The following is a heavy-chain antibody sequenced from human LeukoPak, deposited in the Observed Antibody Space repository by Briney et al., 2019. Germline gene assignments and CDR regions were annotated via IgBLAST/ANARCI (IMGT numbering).Heavy chain of an antibody. CDR1: GFTFSSYS. D-gene: IGHD1-26*01. CDR2: ISSSSSYI. J-gene: IGHJ4*02. V-gene: IGHV3-21*01. Sequence: PGGSLRLSCAASGFTFSSYSMNWVRQAPGKGLEWVSSISSSSSYIYYADSVKGRFTISRDNAKNSLYLQMDNLRAEDTAVYYCANRVGFHFWGQGTLVTVSS. CDR3: ANRVGFHF.